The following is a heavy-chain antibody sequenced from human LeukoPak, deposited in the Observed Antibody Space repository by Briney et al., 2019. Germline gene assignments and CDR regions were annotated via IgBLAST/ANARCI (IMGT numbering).Heavy chain of an antibody. D-gene: IGHD3-16*01. CDR3: VGGAF. CDR2: IKSDGIST. V-gene: IGHV3-74*01. CDR1: GFTLSSRW. Sequence: GGSLRLSCVASGFTLSSRWMHWVRQVPGKGLVWVSRIKSDGISTIYVDSVKGRFTISRDDAKNTLYLQMNSLRAEDTAVYYCVGGAFWGQGTLVSVSS. J-gene: IGHJ4*02.